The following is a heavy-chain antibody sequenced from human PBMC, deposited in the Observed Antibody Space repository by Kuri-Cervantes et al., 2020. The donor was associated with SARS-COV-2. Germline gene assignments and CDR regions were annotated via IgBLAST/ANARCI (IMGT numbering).Heavy chain of an antibody. Sequence: GESLKISCAASGFTFSSYWMHWVRQAPGKGLVWVSRINSDGSSTSYADSVKGRFTISRDNAKNTLYLQMNSLRAEDTAVYYCAREYSSSFPYYYMDVWGKGTTVTVSS. D-gene: IGHD6-6*01. CDR1: GFTFSSYW. CDR3: AREYSSSFPYYYMDV. J-gene: IGHJ6*03. CDR2: INSDGSST. V-gene: IGHV3-74*01.